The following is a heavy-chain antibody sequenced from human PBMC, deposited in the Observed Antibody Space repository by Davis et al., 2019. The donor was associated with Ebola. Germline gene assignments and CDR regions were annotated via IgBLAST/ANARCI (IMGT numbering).Heavy chain of an antibody. V-gene: IGHV4-39*07. CDR3: ARGRVRYGMDA. Sequence: MPSETLSLTCTVSGGSISSSSYYWGWIRQPPGKGLEWIGSIFYSGSTYYNPSLKSRVTIPVDTSKNQFSLRLTSVTAADKAVYYCARGRVRYGMDAWGQGTTVTVSS. J-gene: IGHJ6*02. D-gene: IGHD3-10*01. CDR2: IFYSGST. CDR1: GGSISSSSYY.